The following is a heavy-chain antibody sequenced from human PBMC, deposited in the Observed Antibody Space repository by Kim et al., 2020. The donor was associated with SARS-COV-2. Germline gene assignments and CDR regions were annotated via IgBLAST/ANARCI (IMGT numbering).Heavy chain of an antibody. D-gene: IGHD3-3*01. CDR2: ISGSGGST. CDR1: GFTFSSYA. Sequence: GGSLRLSCAASGFTFSSYAMSWVRQAPGKGLEWVSAISGSGGSTYYADSVKGRFTISRDNSKNTLYLQMNSLRAEDTAVYYCAKREERFLEWLPPGDYAYYFDYWGQRTLVTVSS. J-gene: IGHJ4*02. V-gene: IGHV3-23*01. CDR3: AKREERFLEWLPPGDYAYYFDY.